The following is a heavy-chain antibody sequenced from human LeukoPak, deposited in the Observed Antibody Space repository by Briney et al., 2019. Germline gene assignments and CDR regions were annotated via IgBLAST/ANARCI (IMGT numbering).Heavy chain of an antibody. D-gene: IGHD3-9*01. Sequence: GASVKVSCKASGYTFTSYDINWVRQATGQGLEWMGWMNPNSGNTGYAQKFQGRVTITRNTSISTAYMELSSLRSKDTAVYYCARGPVRYYDILTGYFWSPDFDYWGQGTLVTVSS. CDR1: GYTFTSYD. V-gene: IGHV1-8*03. CDR3: ARGPVRYYDILTGYFWSPDFDY. J-gene: IGHJ4*02. CDR2: MNPNSGNT.